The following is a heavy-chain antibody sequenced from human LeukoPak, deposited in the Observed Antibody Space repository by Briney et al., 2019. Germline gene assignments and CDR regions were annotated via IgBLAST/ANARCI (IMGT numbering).Heavy chain of an antibody. CDR2: ISAYNGNT. CDR1: GYTSTSYG. J-gene: IGHJ6*03. D-gene: IGHD3-10*01. Sequence: ASVKVSCKAFGYTSTSYGISWVRQAPGQGLEWMGWISAYNGNTNYAQKLQGRVTMTTDTSTSTAYMELRSLRSDDTAVYYCASIELLWFGELGNYYYMDVWGKGTTVTVSS. CDR3: ASIELLWFGELGNYYYMDV. V-gene: IGHV1-18*01.